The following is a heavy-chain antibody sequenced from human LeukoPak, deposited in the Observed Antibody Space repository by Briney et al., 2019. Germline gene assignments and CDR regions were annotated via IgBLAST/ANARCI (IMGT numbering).Heavy chain of an antibody. CDR1: VGSISSGCYY. D-gene: IGHD4-17*01. V-gene: IGHV4-31*03. Sequence: SETLSLTCTVSVGSISSGCYYWSWIRQHPGKGLEWIGYIYYSGSTYYNPSLKSRVTISVDTSKNQFSLKLSSVTAADTAVYYCARGYGDYEGYWYFDLWGRGTLVTVSS. CDR2: IYYSGST. CDR3: ARGYGDYEGYWYFDL. J-gene: IGHJ2*01.